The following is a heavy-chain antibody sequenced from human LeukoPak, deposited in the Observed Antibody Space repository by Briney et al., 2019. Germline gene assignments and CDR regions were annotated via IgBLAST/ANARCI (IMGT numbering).Heavy chain of an antibody. CDR2: IFYSGLT. J-gene: IGHJ4*02. CDR3: ARDQQLVGVDY. V-gene: IGHV4-39*02. D-gene: IGHD6-13*01. CDR1: GASMSGNSYY. Sequence: PSETPSLTCSVSGASMSGNSYYWAWIRQSPGKGLEWIGSIFYSGLTYYKPSLESQVTLSVDLSKNQFSLKLSSVTAADTAVYYCARDQQLVGVDYWGQGTLVTVSS.